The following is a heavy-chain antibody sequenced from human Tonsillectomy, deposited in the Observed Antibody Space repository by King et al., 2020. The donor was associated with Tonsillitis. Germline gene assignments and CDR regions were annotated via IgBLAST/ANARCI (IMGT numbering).Heavy chain of an antibody. CDR2: IKGDGSLN. V-gene: IGHV3-7*03. CDR3: ASAVTPSDSKVYYDAFDM. D-gene: IGHD3-22*01. J-gene: IGHJ3*02. Sequence: VQLVESGGGLVQPGGSLRLSCAASGFKLSSYWMTWVRQAPGKGLEWVANIKGDGSLNHYVDSVEGRFTISRDNARNSVYLQMSSLRAEDTAVYYCASAVTPSDSKVYYDAFDMGGQGAMVTVSS. CDR1: GFKLSSYW.